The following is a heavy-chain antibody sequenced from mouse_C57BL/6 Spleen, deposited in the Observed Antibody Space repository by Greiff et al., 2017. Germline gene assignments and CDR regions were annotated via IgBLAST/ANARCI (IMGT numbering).Heavy chain of an antibody. CDR1: GYTFTSYW. D-gene: IGHD2-3*01. CDR2: IYPGSGST. CDR3: ARADGYSYYYAMDY. V-gene: IGHV1-55*01. Sequence: QVQLQQSGAELVKPGASVKMSCKASGYTFTSYWITWVKQRPGQGLEWIGDIYPGSGSTNYNEKFKSKATLTVDTSSSTAYMQLSSLTSEDSAVYYCARADGYSYYYAMDYWGQGTSVTVSS. J-gene: IGHJ4*01.